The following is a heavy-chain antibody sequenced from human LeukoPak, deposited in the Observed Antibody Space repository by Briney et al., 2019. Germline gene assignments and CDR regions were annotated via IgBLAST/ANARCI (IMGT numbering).Heavy chain of an antibody. V-gene: IGHV3-23*01. Sequence: GGSLRLSCAASGFTFSSYAMSWVRQAPGKGLEWVSAISGSGGSTYCADSVKGRFTISRDNSKNTLYLQMNSLRAEDTAVYYCAKPPYSSSAGYWGQGTLVTVSS. J-gene: IGHJ4*02. CDR1: GFTFSSYA. CDR3: AKPPYSSSAGY. CDR2: ISGSGGST. D-gene: IGHD6-6*01.